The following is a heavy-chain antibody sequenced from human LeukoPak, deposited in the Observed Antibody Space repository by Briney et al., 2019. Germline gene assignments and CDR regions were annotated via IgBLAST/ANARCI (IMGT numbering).Heavy chain of an antibody. CDR1: GFTFSSYW. CDR2: INSDGSNR. CDR3: ARDLGGDDY. D-gene: IGHD2-21*02. Sequence: GGSLSLYCAASGFTFSSYWMHWVRHAPGKGLVWVSRINSDGSNRSYADSVKGRFTISRDNAKNTLYLQMNSLRAEDTAVYYCARDLGGDDYWGQGTLVTVSS. V-gene: IGHV3-74*01. J-gene: IGHJ4*02.